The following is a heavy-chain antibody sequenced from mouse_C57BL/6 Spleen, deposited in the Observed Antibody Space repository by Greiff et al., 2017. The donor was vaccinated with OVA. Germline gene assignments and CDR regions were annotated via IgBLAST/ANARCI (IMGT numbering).Heavy chain of an antibody. D-gene: IGHD2-3*01. Sequence: QVQLKQPGAELVMPGASVKLSCKASGYTFTSYWMHWVKQRPGQGLEWIGEIDPSDSYTNYNQKFKGKSTLTVDKSSSTAYMQLSSLTSEDSAVYYCARSHDGYDYFDYWGQGTTLTVSS. V-gene: IGHV1-69*01. CDR2: IDPSDSYT. CDR1: GYTFTSYW. CDR3: ARSHDGYDYFDY. J-gene: IGHJ2*01.